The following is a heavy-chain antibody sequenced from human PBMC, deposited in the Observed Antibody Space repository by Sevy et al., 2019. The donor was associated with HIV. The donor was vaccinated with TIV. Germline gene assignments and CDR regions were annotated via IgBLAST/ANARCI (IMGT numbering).Heavy chain of an antibody. V-gene: IGHV3-23*01. D-gene: IGHD2-15*01. J-gene: IGHJ4*02. CDR3: AKDLGYCSGGSCSTTFDY. CDR1: GFTFSSYA. Sequence: GGSLRLSCAASGFTFSSYAMSWVRQAPGKGLEWVSAISGSGGSTYYADPVKGRFTISRDNSKNTLYLQMNSLRAEDTAVYYCAKDLGYCSGGSCSTTFDYWGQGTLVTVSS. CDR2: ISGSGGST.